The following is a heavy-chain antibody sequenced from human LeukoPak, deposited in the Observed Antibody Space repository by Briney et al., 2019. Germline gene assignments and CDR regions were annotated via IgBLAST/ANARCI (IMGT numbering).Heavy chain of an antibody. CDR3: ARDQVLYGSYHHFDY. J-gene: IGHJ4*02. CDR2: IYHSGST. V-gene: IGHV4-59*12. CDR1: GGSISSYY. D-gene: IGHD1-26*01. Sequence: SETLSLTCTVSGGSISSYYWSWIRQPPGKGLEWIGEIYHSGSTNYNPSLKSRVTISVDKSKNQFSLKLSSVTAADTAVYYCARDQVLYGSYHHFDYWGQGTLVTVSS.